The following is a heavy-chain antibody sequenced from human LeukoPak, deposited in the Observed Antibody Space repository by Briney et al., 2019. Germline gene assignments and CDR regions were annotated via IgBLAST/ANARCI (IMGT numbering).Heavy chain of an antibody. CDR3: AGGSDDYSPDF. Sequence: GGSLRLSCAASGFTFSSCAMHWVRQAPGKGLEWVALIWYDGSNKYYADSVKGRFTISRDNAKNTLYLQMNSLRAEDTAVYYCAGGSDDYSPDFWGQGTLVTVSS. CDR2: IWYDGSNK. J-gene: IGHJ4*02. CDR1: GFTFSSCA. D-gene: IGHD4-11*01. V-gene: IGHV3-33*01.